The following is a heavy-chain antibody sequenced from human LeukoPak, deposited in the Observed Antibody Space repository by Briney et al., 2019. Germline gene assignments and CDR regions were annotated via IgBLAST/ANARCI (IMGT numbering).Heavy chain of an antibody. CDR1: GFTFSNYW. CDR2: INQGGSEK. J-gene: IGHJ4*02. V-gene: IGHV3-7*05. D-gene: IGHD6-19*01. Sequence: PGGSLRLSCAASGFTFSNYWMSWVRQAPGKGLEWVANINQGGSEKYYLNSVKGRFTISRDNAKNSLYPQMDSLRTDDTAIYYCVRDGSGYDYWGQGTLVTVSS. CDR3: VRDGSGYDY.